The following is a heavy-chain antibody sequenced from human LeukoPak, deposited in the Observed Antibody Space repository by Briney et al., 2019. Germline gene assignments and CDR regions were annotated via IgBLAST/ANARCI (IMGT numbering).Heavy chain of an antibody. Sequence: GASVKVSCKVTGYTLTELSMHWVRQAPGKGLAWMGGFDPEDGETIYAQKFQGRVTMTEDTSTDTAYMELSSLRSEDTAVYYCATQQSLLEPRFDYWGQGTLVTVSS. CDR3: ATQQSLLEPRFDY. D-gene: IGHD1-1*01. CDR1: GYTLTELS. J-gene: IGHJ4*02. CDR2: FDPEDGET. V-gene: IGHV1-24*01.